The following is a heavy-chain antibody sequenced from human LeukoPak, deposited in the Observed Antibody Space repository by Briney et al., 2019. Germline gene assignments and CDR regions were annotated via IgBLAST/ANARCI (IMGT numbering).Heavy chain of an antibody. D-gene: IGHD6-19*01. Sequence: SETLSLTCSVSGGSISSYYWSWIRQPAGKGLEWIGRIYSSGSTNYNASLKSRVTMSVDTSKNQFSLKLSSVTAADTAVYYCARDAYSSGWYGWFDPWGQGTLAIVSS. CDR3: ARDAYSSGWYGWFDP. J-gene: IGHJ5*02. CDR2: IYSSGST. CDR1: GGSISSYY. V-gene: IGHV4-4*07.